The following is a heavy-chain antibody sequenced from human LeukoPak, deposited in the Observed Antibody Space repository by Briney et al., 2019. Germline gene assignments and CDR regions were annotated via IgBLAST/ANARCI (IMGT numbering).Heavy chain of an antibody. V-gene: IGHV4-61*01. J-gene: IGHJ6*03. Sequence: PSETLCLTCTVSGVSISSGNSYWGWIRQPPGKGLEWIGRIYYSGSTNDNPSLKSRVTISVDTSKNQFSLKLSSVTAADTAVYYCARVAFSSSWYSNHYYYYYMDVWGKGTTVTVSS. D-gene: IGHD6-13*01. CDR1: GVSISSGNSY. CDR2: IYYSGST. CDR3: ARVAFSSSWYSNHYYYYYMDV.